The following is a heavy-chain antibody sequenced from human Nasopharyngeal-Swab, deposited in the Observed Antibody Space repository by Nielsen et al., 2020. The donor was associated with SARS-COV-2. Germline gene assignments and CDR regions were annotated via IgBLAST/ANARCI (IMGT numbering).Heavy chain of an antibody. CDR1: GYTFTSYG. D-gene: IGHD6-19*01. CDR3: GRVDSSGWYDHYYYYGMDV. V-gene: IGHV1-18*01. CDR2: ISAYNGNT. Sequence: ASVKVSCKASGYTFTSYGISWVRQAPGQGLEWMGWISAYNGNTNYAQKLQGRVTMTTDTSTSKAYMELRSLRSDDTAVYYCGRVDSSGWYDHYYYYGMDVWGQGTTVTVSS. J-gene: IGHJ6*02.